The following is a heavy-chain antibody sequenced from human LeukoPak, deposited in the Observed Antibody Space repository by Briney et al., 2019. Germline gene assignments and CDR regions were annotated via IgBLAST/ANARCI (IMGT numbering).Heavy chain of an antibody. CDR3: ARVRPKGRIAAAAFDY. Sequence: SETLSLTCAVYGGSVSGYYWSWIHQPPGKGLEWIGEINHSGSTNYNPSPKSRVTISVDTSKNQFSLKLSSVTAADTAVYYCARVRPKGRIAAAAFDYWGQGTLVTVSS. J-gene: IGHJ4*02. D-gene: IGHD6-13*01. V-gene: IGHV4-34*01. CDR1: GGSVSGYY. CDR2: INHSGST.